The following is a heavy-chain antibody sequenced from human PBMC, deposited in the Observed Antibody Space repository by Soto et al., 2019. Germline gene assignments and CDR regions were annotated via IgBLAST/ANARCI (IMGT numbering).Heavy chain of an antibody. CDR2: IYKSATT. J-gene: IGHJ5*01. D-gene: IGHD2-15*01. Sequence: SETLSLTCSVSGDSISTVDYFWAWVRQPPGQALEYIGYIYKSATTYYNPSLESRVAISLDTSKSQFSLNVTSLTAADTAVYFCARGRYCLTGRCFPNWFDSWGQGALVTVSS. CDR1: GDSISTVDYF. CDR3: ARGRYCLTGRCFPNWFDS. V-gene: IGHV4-30-4*01.